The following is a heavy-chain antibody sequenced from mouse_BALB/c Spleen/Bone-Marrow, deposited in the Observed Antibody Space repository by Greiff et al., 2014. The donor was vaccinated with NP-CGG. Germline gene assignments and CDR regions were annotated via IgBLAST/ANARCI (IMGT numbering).Heavy chain of an antibody. D-gene: IGHD2-3*01. V-gene: IGHV14-3*02. CDR2: IDPANGNT. CDR1: GFTIKDTY. Sequence: EVQLQQSGAELVKPGASVRLSCTASGFTIKDTYMHWVKQRPEQGLEWIGRIDPANGNTKYDPKFQGKATITADTSSNTAYLQLSSLTSEDTAVYYGDGYDGFKSWLDYWGQGTLVTVSA. J-gene: IGHJ3*01. CDR3: DGYDGFKSWLDY.